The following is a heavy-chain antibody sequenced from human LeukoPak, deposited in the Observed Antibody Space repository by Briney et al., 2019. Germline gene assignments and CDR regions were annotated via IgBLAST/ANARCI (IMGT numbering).Heavy chain of an antibody. CDR1: GYTFTSHA. CDR2: INTNTGYP. J-gene: IGHJ4*02. D-gene: IGHD3-3*01. CDR3: ARWPSFGVLDD. V-gene: IGHV7-4-1*02. Sequence: ASVKVSCTASGYTFTSHAMNWVRQAPGQGLEWMGWINTNTGYPTYAQGFTRRFVFSLDTSVNTAYLQISSLKAEDSAVYYCARWPSFGVLDDWGRGTLVTVSS.